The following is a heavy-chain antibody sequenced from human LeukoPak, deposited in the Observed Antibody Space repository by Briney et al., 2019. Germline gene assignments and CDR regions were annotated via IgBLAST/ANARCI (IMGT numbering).Heavy chain of an antibody. CDR1: GFTFSSYA. CDR2: ISGSGGST. D-gene: IGHD6-13*01. Sequence: GGSLRLSCAASGFTFSSYAMSWVRQAPGKGLEWVSAISGSGGSTYYADSVKGRFTISRDNSKNTLYLQMNSLRAEDTAVYYCAKGKRSSSWYAESFDYWGQGTLVTVSS. V-gene: IGHV3-23*01. J-gene: IGHJ4*02. CDR3: AKGKRSSSWYAESFDY.